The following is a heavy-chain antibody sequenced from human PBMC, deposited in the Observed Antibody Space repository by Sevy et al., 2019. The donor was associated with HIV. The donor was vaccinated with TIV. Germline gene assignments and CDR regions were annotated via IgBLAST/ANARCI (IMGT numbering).Heavy chain of an antibody. CDR2: IRSKTYGGTT. CDR3: ARVQGTISPYYFFGMDV. D-gene: IGHD3-3*01. Sequence: GGSLRLSCTISGFTFGDYTMSWSRQAPGKGLEWVGLIRSKTYGGTTESAASVKGRFTISRDDSKTIAYLQMNSLKTEDTAVYYCARVQGTISPYYFFGMDVWGQWTTVTVSS. CDR1: GFTFGDYT. V-gene: IGHV3-49*03. J-gene: IGHJ6*02.